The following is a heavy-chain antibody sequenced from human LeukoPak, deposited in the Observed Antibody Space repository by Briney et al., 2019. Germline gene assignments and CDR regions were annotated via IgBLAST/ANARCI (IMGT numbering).Heavy chain of an antibody. V-gene: IGHV3-23*01. CDR3: AKDPNDYGDYYFAY. J-gene: IGHJ4*02. CDR2: LSASGSNR. D-gene: IGHD4-17*01. CDR1: GFTFSRCA. Sequence: GGSLRLSCAASGFTFSRCAMSWVRQAPGKGLEWVSSLSASGSNRYYADSVKGRFTISRDNSKSTLYLQMNSLRAEDTAVYYCAKDPNDYGDYYFAYWGQGTLVTVSS.